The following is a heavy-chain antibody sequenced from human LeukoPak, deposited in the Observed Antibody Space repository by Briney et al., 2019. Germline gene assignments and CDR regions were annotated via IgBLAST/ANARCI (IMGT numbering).Heavy chain of an antibody. J-gene: IGHJ5*02. CDR1: GGTFSSYA. CDR2: IIPIFGTA. Sequence: SVKVSCKASGGTFSSYAISWVRQAPGQGLEWMGGIIPIFGTANYAQKFRGRVTITTDESTSTAYMELSSLRSEDTAVYYCAISLRYDFWSGYYNWFDPWGQGTLVTVSS. D-gene: IGHD3-3*01. V-gene: IGHV1-69*05. CDR3: AISLRYDFWSGYYNWFDP.